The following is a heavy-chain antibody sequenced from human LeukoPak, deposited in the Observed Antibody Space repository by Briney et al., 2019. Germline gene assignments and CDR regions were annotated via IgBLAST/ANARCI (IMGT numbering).Heavy chain of an antibody. Sequence: GGSLRLSCAASGFTFSSYGMHWVRQAPGKGLEWVAVISYDGSNKYYADSVKGRFTISRDNSKNTLYLQMNSLRAEDTAVYYCAKDLWFGELLFAYCFDYWGQGTLVTVSS. D-gene: IGHD3-10*01. CDR1: GFTFSSYG. V-gene: IGHV3-30*18. J-gene: IGHJ4*02. CDR2: ISYDGSNK. CDR3: AKDLWFGELLFAYCFDY.